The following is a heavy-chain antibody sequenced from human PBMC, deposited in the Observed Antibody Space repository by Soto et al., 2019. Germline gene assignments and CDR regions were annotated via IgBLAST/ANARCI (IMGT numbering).Heavy chain of an antibody. D-gene: IGHD4-17*01. CDR3: AKERTSYTYGFDY. CDR2: ISHDGSNE. Sequence: GGSLRLSCTASGFTFSAYGMHWVRQAPGKGLEWVAVISHDGSNEYYSDSVKGRFTISRDNSKNTLYLQMNSLRAEDTAVCYCAKERTSYTYGFDYWGQGNLVTVPS. CDR1: GFTFSAYG. V-gene: IGHV3-30*18. J-gene: IGHJ4*02.